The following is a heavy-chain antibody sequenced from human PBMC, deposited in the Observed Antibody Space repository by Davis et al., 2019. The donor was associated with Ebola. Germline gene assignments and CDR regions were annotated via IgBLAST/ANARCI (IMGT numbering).Heavy chain of an antibody. CDR1: GGTFSSYT. J-gene: IGHJ4*02. Sequence: SVKVSCKASGGTFSSYTISWVRQAPGQGLEWMGRIIPILGIANYAQKFQGRVTITADKSTSTAYMELSSLRSEDTAVYYCARPNTGYSSSWDPFDYWGQGTLVTVSS. V-gene: IGHV1-69*02. D-gene: IGHD6-13*01. CDR3: ARPNTGYSSSWDPFDY. CDR2: IIPILGIA.